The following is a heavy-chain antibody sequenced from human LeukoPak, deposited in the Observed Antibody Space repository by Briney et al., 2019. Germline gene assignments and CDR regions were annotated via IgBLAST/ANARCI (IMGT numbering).Heavy chain of an antibody. D-gene: IGHD4-17*01. Sequence: GSLRLSCAASGFTVSSNYMSWVRQAPGKGLEWVSVIYSGGSTYYADSVKGRFTISRDNSKNTLYLQMNSLRAEDTAVYYCVKTVTYEDPFDYWGQGTLVTVSS. CDR3: VKTVTYEDPFDY. CDR1: GFTVSSNY. V-gene: IGHV3-53*01. J-gene: IGHJ4*02. CDR2: IYSGGST.